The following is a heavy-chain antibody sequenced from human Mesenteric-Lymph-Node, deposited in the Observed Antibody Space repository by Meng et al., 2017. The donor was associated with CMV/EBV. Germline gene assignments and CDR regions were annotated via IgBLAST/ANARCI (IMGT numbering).Heavy chain of an antibody. CDR2: ISTSGGSI. CDR1: GFTFSDHY. J-gene: IGHJ4*02. CDR3: ARAMAGDYNDFWSGYYRRGAFDF. V-gene: IGHV3-11*01. Sequence: GGSLRLSCAASGFTFSDHYMSWMRQAPGKGLEWVSYISTSGGSIYYAESVKGRFTISRDNAKNSLYLQLNSLRAEDTAVYYCARAMAGDYNDFWSGYYRRGAFDFWGQGTLVTVSS. D-gene: IGHD3-3*01.